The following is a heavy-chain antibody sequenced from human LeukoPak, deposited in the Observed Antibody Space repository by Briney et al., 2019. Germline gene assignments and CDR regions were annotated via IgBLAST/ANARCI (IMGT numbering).Heavy chain of an antibody. Sequence: GGSLRLSCATSEFTFNTYSMNWFRQAPGKGLEWVSSISDDSSSIYYADSVKGRFTISRDNAKNSLYLQMNSLGVEDTAAYYCARDSGSCDFDYWGQGTLVTVSS. CDR2: ISDDSSSI. CDR1: EFTFNTYS. V-gene: IGHV3-21*01. D-gene: IGHD1-26*01. CDR3: ARDSGSCDFDY. J-gene: IGHJ4*02.